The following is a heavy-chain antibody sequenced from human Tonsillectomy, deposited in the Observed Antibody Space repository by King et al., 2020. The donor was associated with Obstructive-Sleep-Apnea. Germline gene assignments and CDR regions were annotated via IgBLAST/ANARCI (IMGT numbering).Heavy chain of an antibody. J-gene: IGHJ4*02. CDR1: GFTFSSFA. D-gene: IGHD5-24*01. CDR3: AKDMDGYNARSTYFDF. V-gene: IGHV3-23*04. Sequence: QLVQSGGGLVQPGGSLRLSFAASGFTFSSFAMSWVRQAPGKGLVWVSALRCSGVSTYYADSVKGRFTISRYNSKNTLYLQMNSLRAEDTAVYYCAKDMDGYNARSTYFDFWGQGTLVTVSS. CDR2: LRCSGVST.